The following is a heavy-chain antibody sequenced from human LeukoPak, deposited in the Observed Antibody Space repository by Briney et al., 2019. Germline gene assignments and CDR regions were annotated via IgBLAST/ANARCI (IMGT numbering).Heavy chain of an antibody. CDR3: ARDSGGSGSYYNGY. J-gene: IGHJ4*02. CDR2: INPNSGGT. D-gene: IGHD3-10*01. Sequence: GASVTVSCTASGYTFTVYYMHWVRQAPGQGLEWMGWINPNSGGTNYAQKFQGRVTMTRDTSISTAYMELSRLRSDDTAVYYCARDSGGSGSYYNGYWGQGTLVTVSS. CDR1: GYTFTVYY. V-gene: IGHV1-2*02.